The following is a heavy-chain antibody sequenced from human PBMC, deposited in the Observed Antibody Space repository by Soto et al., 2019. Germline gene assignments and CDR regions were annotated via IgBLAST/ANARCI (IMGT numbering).Heavy chain of an antibody. J-gene: IGHJ3*02. CDR2: IVVGSGNT. Sequence: SVKVSCKASGFTFTSSAVQWLRQSRGQRLEWIGWIVVGSGNTNYAQKFQERVTITRDMSTSTAYMELSSLRSEDTAVYYCAADRGWFGELLSAFDIWGQGTMVTVSS. CDR3: AADRGWFGELLSAFDI. D-gene: IGHD3-10*01. V-gene: IGHV1-58*01. CDR1: GFTFTSSA.